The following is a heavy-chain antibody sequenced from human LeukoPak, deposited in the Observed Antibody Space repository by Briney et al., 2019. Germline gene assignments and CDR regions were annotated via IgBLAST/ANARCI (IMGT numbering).Heavy chain of an antibody. D-gene: IGHD1-26*01. CDR3: AKDRAGATGGWFDP. Sequence: GGSLRLSCAGSGFTFGNYAMSWVRLAPGKGLEWVSSISGSGGNTYYADSVKGRFTISRDNSKNTLYLQMNGLRAEDTAVYYCAKDRAGATGGWFDPWGQGTLVTVSS. CDR1: GFTFGNYA. CDR2: ISGSGGNT. V-gene: IGHV3-23*01. J-gene: IGHJ5*02.